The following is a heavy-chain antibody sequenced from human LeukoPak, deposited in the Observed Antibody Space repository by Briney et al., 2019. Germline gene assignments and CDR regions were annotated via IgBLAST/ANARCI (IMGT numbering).Heavy chain of an antibody. CDR2: ISGSGGST. Sequence: GGSLRLSCAASGFTFSSYAMSWVRQAPGKGLEWVSAISGSGGSTYYADSVKGRFTISRDNSKNTLYLQMNSLRAEDTAVYYCARDRGMTTVNWFDPWGQGTLVTVSS. CDR3: ARDRGMTTVNWFDP. CDR1: GFTFSSYA. D-gene: IGHD4-11*01. J-gene: IGHJ5*02. V-gene: IGHV3-23*01.